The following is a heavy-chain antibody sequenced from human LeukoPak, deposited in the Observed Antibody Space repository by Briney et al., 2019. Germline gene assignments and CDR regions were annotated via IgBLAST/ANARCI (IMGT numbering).Heavy chain of an antibody. Sequence: PSETLSLTCTVSGGSISSSSYYWGWIRQPPGKGLEWIGSIYYSGSTYYNPSLKSRVTISVDTSKNQFSLKLSSVTAADTAVYYCARVGGDHNWFDPWGQGTPVTVS. CDR2: IYYSGST. J-gene: IGHJ5*02. CDR3: ARVGGDHNWFDP. D-gene: IGHD2-21*02. V-gene: IGHV4-39*07. CDR1: GGSISSSSYY.